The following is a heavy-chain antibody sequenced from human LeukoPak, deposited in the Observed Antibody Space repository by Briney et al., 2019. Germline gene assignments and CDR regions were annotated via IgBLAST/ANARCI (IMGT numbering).Heavy chain of an antibody. D-gene: IGHD2-2*01. CDR2: FDPESGKR. CDR3: ATRWLPAALEP. V-gene: IGHV1-24*01. J-gene: IGHJ5*02. CDR1: GYSLSELS. Sequence: ASVKVSCKVSGYSLSELSMEWVRQAPGKGLEWVGGFDPESGKRLYAQKFQGRVTMTEDTSTNTAYIEVTSLTSDDTAVYFCATRWLPAALEPCGQGTLVTVSS.